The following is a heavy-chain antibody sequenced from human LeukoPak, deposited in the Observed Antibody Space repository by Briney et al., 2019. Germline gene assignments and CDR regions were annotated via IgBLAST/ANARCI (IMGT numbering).Heavy chain of an antibody. CDR2: IYYSGST. CDR1: GGSISSYY. J-gene: IGHJ6*03. D-gene: IGHD6-13*01. CDR3: ARNIAAAGTHYYYYYMDV. V-gene: IGHV4-59*01. Sequence: SETLPLTCTVSGGSISSYYWSWIRQPPGKGLEWIGYIYYSGSTNYNPSLKSRVTISVDTSKNQFSLKLSSVTAADTAVYYCARNIAAAGTHYYYYYMDVWGKGTTVTVSS.